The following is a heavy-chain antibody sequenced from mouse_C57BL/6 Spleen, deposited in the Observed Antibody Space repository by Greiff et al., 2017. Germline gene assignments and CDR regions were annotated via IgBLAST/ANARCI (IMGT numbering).Heavy chain of an antibody. CDR2: LDPSDSYT. Sequence: QVQLKQPGAELVMPGASVKLSCKASGYTFTSYWMHWVKQRPGQGLEWIGELDPSDSYTNYNQKFKGKSTLTVDKSSSTAYMQLSSLTSEDSAVYYCARQNSSGYHYWGQGTTLTVSS. CDR3: ARQNSSGYHY. V-gene: IGHV1-69*01. CDR1: GYTFTSYW. D-gene: IGHD3-2*02. J-gene: IGHJ2*01.